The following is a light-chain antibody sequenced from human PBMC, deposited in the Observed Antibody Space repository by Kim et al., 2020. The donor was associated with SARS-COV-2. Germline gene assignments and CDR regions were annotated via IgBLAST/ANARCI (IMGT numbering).Light chain of an antibody. V-gene: IGKV1-5*01. J-gene: IGKJ2*01. CDR1: QSINSW. CDR3: NQYQSYPYT. Sequence: DIQMTQSPSTLSASVGDRVTITCRASQSINSWLAWYQQQPGTAPKLLIYDASSLQSGVPPRFSGRGSGAEFTLTISSLQPDDFATYYCNQYQSYPYTFGQGTKLEI. CDR2: DAS.